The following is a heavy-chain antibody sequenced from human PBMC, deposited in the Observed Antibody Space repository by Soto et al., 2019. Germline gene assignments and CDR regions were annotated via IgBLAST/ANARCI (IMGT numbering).Heavy chain of an antibody. D-gene: IGHD4-4*01. Sequence: SETLSLTCTVSGGSVGSTLYYLGWVRQPPGKGLEWIGSIYYSGSTNYNPSLKSRVTISVDTSKNQFSLKLSSVTAADTAVYYCARGAGMTTFIGNWFDPWGQGTLVTVSS. J-gene: IGHJ5*02. CDR3: ARGAGMTTFIGNWFDP. CDR1: GGSVGSTLYY. CDR2: IYYSGST. V-gene: IGHV4-39*07.